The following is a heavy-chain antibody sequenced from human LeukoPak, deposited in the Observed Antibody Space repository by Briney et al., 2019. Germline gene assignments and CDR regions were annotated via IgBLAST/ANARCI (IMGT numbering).Heavy chain of an antibody. CDR3: ARTNYGDFKKYYFNY. CDR1: GGSFSGYY. CDR2: INHSGST. D-gene: IGHD4-17*01. Sequence: SETLSLTCAVYGGSFSGYYWSWIRQRPGKGQEWIGEINHSGSTNYNPSLKSRVTISVDTSKNQFSLKLSSVTAADTAVYYCARTNYGDFKKYYFNYWGQGTLVTVSS. J-gene: IGHJ4*02. V-gene: IGHV4-34*01.